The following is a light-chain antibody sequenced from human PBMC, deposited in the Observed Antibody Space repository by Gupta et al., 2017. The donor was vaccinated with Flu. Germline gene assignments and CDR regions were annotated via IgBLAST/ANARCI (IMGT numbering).Light chain of an antibody. CDR3: QSYDDTMTGPWV. V-gene: IGLV1-40*01. CDR2: ANT. CDR1: TSNFGAGYD. Sequence: QSVLTQPPSVSGAPGQRVTISCTGDTSNFGAGYDVHWFQQLPGTAPKLLIYANTNRPSGVPARFSCATSGTSASLAITGLQAEDEATYYCQSYDDTMTGPWVFGGGTKLTVL. J-gene: IGLJ3*02.